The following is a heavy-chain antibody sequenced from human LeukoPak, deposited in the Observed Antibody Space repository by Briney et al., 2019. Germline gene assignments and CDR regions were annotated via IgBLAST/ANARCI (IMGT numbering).Heavy chain of an antibody. CDR1: GFTFSSYA. CDR3: ARVRIRLGGYMDV. J-gene: IGHJ6*03. Sequence: GGSLRLSCVASGFTFSSYAIHWVRQAPGKRLEYLAGISSNGGNIYYSDSVEGRFTISRDNAKNTVYLQMGSLRSDDTAVYYCARVRIRLGGYMDVWGKGTTVTVSS. D-gene: IGHD1-14*01. V-gene: IGHV3-64*02. CDR2: ISSNGGNI.